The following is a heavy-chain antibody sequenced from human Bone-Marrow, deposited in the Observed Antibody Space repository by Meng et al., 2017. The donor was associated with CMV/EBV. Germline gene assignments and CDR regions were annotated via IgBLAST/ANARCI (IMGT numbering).Heavy chain of an antibody. Sequence: GESLKISCATSGFTFSSYWMTWVRQAPGKGLQWVANIDQSGSEKYYVDSVKGRFTISRDNAANSVFLLMNSLRAEDTAVYYCAKGSYYDSSGYYYSRVAFAFDIWGQGTMVTVSS. CDR3: AKGSYYDSSGYYYSRVAFAFDI. D-gene: IGHD3-22*01. CDR2: IDQSGSEK. CDR1: GFTFSSYW. J-gene: IGHJ3*02. V-gene: IGHV3-7*01.